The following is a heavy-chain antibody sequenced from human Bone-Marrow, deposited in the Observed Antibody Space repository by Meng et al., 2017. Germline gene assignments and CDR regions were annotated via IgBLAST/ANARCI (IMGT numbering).Heavy chain of an antibody. CDR3: AGKTYSSGWGEYFQH. D-gene: IGHD6-19*01. J-gene: IGHJ1*01. CDR2: ISAANGNT. Sequence: QVHLVPSAADGRKPGASAKVSCTASRHTFARSAIHWVRQAPGQRLEWMGWISAANGNTRYSQKFQGRITITRDTSAVTAYMELSSLKSEDTAVYYCAGKTYSSGWGEYFQHWGQGTLVTVSS. CDR1: RHTFARSA. V-gene: IGHV1-3*01.